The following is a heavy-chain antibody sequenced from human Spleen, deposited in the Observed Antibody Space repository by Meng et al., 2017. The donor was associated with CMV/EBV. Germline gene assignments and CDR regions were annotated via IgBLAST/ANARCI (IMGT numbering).Heavy chain of an antibody. CDR3: AREREPVLFDP. CDR1: GFTVSSNY. Sequence: VQLVESGGGLTPPGGSLRLSWAASGFTVSSNYMSWVRQAPGKGLEWVSVIYSGGSTYYADSVKGRFTISRDNSKNTLYLQMNSLRAEDTAVYYCAREREPVLFDPWGQGTLVTASS. V-gene: IGHV3-53*01. D-gene: IGHD1-14*01. J-gene: IGHJ5*02. CDR2: IYSGGST.